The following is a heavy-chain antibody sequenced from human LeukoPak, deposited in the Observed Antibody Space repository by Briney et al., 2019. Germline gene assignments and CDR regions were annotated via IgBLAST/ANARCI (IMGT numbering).Heavy chain of an antibody. CDR3: ARAKVVRGVIDWFDP. Sequence: SETLSLTCIVSGGSISSTTYYWGWIRQPPGKRLEWIGSIYYSGNTYYNPSLKSRVTISIDTSKNQFSLKLSSVTAADTAVYYCARAKVVRGVIDWFDPWGQGTLVTVSS. CDR1: GGSISSTTYY. D-gene: IGHD3-10*01. J-gene: IGHJ5*02. CDR2: IYYSGNT. V-gene: IGHV4-39*07.